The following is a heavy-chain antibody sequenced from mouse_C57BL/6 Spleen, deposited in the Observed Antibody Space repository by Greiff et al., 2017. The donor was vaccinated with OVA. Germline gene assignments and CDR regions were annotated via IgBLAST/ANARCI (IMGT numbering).Heavy chain of an antibody. CDR1: GYTFTSYW. V-gene: IGHV1-7*01. CDR2: INPSSGYT. Sequence: QVQLQQSGAELVKPGASVKLSCKASGYTFTSYWMHWVKQRPGQGLAWIGYINPSSGYTKYNQKFKDKATLTADKSSSTAYMQLSSLTYEDSAVYYCAREALNWVFAYWGQGTLVTVSA. D-gene: IGHD4-1*01. CDR3: AREALNWVFAY. J-gene: IGHJ3*01.